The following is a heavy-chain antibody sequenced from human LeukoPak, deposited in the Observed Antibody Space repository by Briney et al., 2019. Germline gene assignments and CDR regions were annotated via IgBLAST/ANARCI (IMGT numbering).Heavy chain of an antibody. Sequence: GGSLRLSCAASGFTFRSYDITWLRQAPGKGLEWVSHIGGSGSKIGYADSVKGRFTISRDNAKNSLYLQMNSLRAEDTAVYYCARGLRNTILGVDYYWGQGTLVTVSS. V-gene: IGHV3-48*03. J-gene: IGHJ4*02. CDR1: GFTFRSYD. D-gene: IGHD3-3*01. CDR2: IGGSGSKI. CDR3: ARGLRNTILGVDYY.